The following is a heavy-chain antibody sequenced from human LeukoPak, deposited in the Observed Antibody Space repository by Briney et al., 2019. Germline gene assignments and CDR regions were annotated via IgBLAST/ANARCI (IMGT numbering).Heavy chain of an antibody. Sequence: PSETLSLTCTVSGGSISSYYWSWIRQPPGKGLEWIGYIYYSGSTNYNPSLKSRVTISVDTSKNQFSLKLSSVTAADTAVYYCARVIAVAGAFNAFDIWGQGTTVTVSS. D-gene: IGHD6-19*01. CDR3: ARVIAVAGAFNAFDI. V-gene: IGHV4-59*01. CDR1: GGSISSYY. CDR2: IYYSGST. J-gene: IGHJ3*02.